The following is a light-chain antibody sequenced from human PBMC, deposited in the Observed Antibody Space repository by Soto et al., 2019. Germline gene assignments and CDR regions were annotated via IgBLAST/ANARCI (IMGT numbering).Light chain of an antibody. CDR3: MQALQPPLT. CDR2: LGS. CDR1: QSLLHSNGFNW. Sequence: DIVMTQSPLSLSVTPGEPASISCRSTQSLLHSNGFNWLDWYLQKPGQSPQLLIHLGSNRASGVPDRFSGSGSGTDFTLKISRVEAEDVGVYYCMQALQPPLTLGGGTKVEI. J-gene: IGKJ4*01. V-gene: IGKV2-28*01.